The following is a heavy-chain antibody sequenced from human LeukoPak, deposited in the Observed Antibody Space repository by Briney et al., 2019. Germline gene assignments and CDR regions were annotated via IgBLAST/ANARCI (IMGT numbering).Heavy chain of an antibody. CDR2: INSDESST. CDR1: GFTFRSYW. CDR3: ARAGVVGATPFDY. J-gene: IGHJ4*02. Sequence: GKSLRLSCATSGFTFRSYWMHWVRQAPGKGLVWVSRINSDESSTSYADSVKGRFTISRDNAKNTLYLQMNSLRAEDTAVYYCARAGVVGATPFDYWGQGTLVTVSS. V-gene: IGHV3-74*01. D-gene: IGHD5-12*01.